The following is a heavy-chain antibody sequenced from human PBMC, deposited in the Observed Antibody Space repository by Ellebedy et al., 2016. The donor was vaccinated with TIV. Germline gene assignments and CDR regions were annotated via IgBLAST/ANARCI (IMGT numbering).Heavy chain of an antibody. CDR1: GGSLSGYY. Sequence: SETLSLTCAVSGGSLSGYYWSWVRQSPGKGLEWIGEIDRYGIINYNPSLKSRLTIAVDTSKNHFSLDLMSVTAADTAVYYCARTTWGTGDAVDIWGQGTMVSVSS. CDR2: IDRYGII. J-gene: IGHJ3*02. V-gene: IGHV4-34*01. D-gene: IGHD3-16*01. CDR3: ARTTWGTGDAVDI.